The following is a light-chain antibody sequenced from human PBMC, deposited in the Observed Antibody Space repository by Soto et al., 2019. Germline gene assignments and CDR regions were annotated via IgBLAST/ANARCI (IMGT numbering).Light chain of an antibody. Sequence: DIQMTQSPPTLSASVGDRVTITCRASQSISSWLAWYHQRPGTAPKLLIYRASTLESGVPSRFSGSGSGTEFTLTISSLQPDDFGTYYCQQYNSDSGTFGQGTKVEIK. V-gene: IGKV1-5*03. CDR2: RAS. CDR3: QQYNSDSGT. CDR1: QSISSW. J-gene: IGKJ1*01.